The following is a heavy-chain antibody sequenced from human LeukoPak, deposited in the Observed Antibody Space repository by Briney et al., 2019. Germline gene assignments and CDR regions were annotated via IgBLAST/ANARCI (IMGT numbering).Heavy chain of an antibody. D-gene: IGHD3-3*01. CDR2: IKTKTAGGTT. V-gene: IGHV3-15*01. J-gene: IGHJ5*01. Sequence: GGSLRLSCAASGFTFSNVWMSWVRQAPGKGLEWVCRIKTKTAGGTTDYAAPVKGRFTISRNDSKNMVYLQMNSLKIEDTAVYYCTTDFWSGYFGSWGQGTLVTVSS. CDR1: GFTFSNVW. CDR3: TTDFWSGYFGS.